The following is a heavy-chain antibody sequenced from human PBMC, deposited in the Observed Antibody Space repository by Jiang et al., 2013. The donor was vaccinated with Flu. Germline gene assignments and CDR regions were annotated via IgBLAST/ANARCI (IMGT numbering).Heavy chain of an antibody. CDR2: INHSGST. Sequence: LLKPSETLSLTCAVYGGSFSGYYWSWIRQPPGKGLEWIGEINHSGSTNYNPSLKSRVTISVDTSKNQFSLKLSSVTAADTAVYYCARHRSYYGSGSYLIWGQGTLVTVSS. D-gene: IGHD3-10*01. CDR1: GGSFSGYY. V-gene: IGHV4-34*01. CDR3: ARHRSYYGSGSYLI. J-gene: IGHJ4*02.